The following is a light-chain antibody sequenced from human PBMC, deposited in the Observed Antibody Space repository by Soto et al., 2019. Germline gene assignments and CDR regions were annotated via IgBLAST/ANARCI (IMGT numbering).Light chain of an antibody. CDR2: QVS. CDR1: SSDVGGYDY. V-gene: IGLV2-8*01. J-gene: IGLJ1*01. CDR3: SSYAGDNSGV. Sequence: QSVLTQPPSASGSPGQSVTISCTGTSSDVGGYDYVSWYQQHPGKAPKLMIYQVSKRPSGVPDRFSGSKSGNTASLTVSGLQAEYEADYYCSSYAGDNSGVFGTVTKVTVL.